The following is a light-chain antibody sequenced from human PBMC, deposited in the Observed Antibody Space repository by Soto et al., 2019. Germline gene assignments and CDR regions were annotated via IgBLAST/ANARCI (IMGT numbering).Light chain of an antibody. CDR1: QSISKW. J-gene: IGKJ1*01. Sequence: IQMTHSPSTLSASVWDRATLTCRASQSISKWLAWHQQKPGKAPNLLIYDASTLNTGVPSRFRGSGSGTEFTLTISSLQPDDFATYYCQQYESYSAWKFGEGTKVDIK. CDR3: QQYESYSAWK. V-gene: IGKV1-5*01. CDR2: DAS.